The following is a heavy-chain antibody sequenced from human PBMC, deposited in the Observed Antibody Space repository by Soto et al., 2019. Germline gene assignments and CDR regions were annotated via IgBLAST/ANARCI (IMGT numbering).Heavy chain of an antibody. CDR2: ISYDGSNK. CDR3: AKDRNVLRFLEWLSTDPYFDY. CDR1: GFTFSSYG. V-gene: IGHV3-30*18. Sequence: LRLSCAASGFTFSSYGMHWVRQAPGKGLEWVAVISYDGSNKYYADSVKGRFTISRDNSKNTLYLQMNSLRAEDTAVYYCAKDRNVLRFLEWLSTDPYFDYWGQGTLVTVSS. J-gene: IGHJ4*02. D-gene: IGHD3-3*01.